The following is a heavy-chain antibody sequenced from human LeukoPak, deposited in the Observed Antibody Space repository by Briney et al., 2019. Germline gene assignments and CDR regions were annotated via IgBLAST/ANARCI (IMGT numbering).Heavy chain of an antibody. CDR1: GGSISSSSYY. CDR2: IYYSGST. CDR3: ARAHNWNLDY. D-gene: IGHD1-20*01. Sequence: LETLSLTCTVSGGSISSSSYYWGWIRQPPGKGLEWIGSIYYSGSTYYNPSLKSRVTISVDTSKNQFSLKLSSVTAADTAVYYCARAHNWNLDYWGQGTLVTVSS. V-gene: IGHV4-39*07. J-gene: IGHJ4*02.